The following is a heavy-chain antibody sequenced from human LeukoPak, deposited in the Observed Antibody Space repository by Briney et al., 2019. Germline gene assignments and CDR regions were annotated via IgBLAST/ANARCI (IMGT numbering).Heavy chain of an antibody. Sequence: PGGSLSLSCEASGFTFSSYTMTWVRRAPGKGLEWVSSISSSSSYIYYADSVKGRFTISRDNAKNSLYLQMNSLRAEDTAVYYCARDLGGLRSSGYYHFDYWGQGTLVTVSS. V-gene: IGHV3-21*01. D-gene: IGHD3-22*01. J-gene: IGHJ4*02. CDR1: GFTFSSYT. CDR2: ISSSSSYI. CDR3: ARDLGGLRSSGYYHFDY.